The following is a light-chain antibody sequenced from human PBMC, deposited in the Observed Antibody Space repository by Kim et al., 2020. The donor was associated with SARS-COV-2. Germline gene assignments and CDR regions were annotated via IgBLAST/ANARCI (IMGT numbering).Light chain of an antibody. CDR2: GVT. CDR1: SSDVGAYKY. J-gene: IGLJ2*01. V-gene: IGLV2-14*04. CDR3: CSYTSSSTWV. Sequence: GQSITISCTGTSSDVGAYKYVSWYQQYPGRAPKIIVYGVTERPSGVSNRFSASKSGNTASLTISGLQADDEADYYCCSYTSSSTWVFGGGTQLTVL.